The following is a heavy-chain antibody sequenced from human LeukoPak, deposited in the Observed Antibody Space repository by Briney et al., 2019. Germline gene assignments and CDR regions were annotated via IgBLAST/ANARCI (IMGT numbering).Heavy chain of an antibody. CDR1: GFTFSSYS. Sequence: PGGSLRLSCAASGFTFSSYSMNWVRQAPGKGLEWVSYISSSSSTIYYADSVKGRFTISRDNAKNSLYLQMNSLRVEDTAVYYCAKDISGSGTAAQLWGQGTLVTVSS. V-gene: IGHV3-48*01. CDR2: ISSSSSTI. D-gene: IGHD3-10*01. J-gene: IGHJ4*02. CDR3: AKDISGSGTAAQL.